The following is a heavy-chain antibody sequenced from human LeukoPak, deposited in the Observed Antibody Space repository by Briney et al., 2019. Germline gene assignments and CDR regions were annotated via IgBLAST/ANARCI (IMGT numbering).Heavy chain of an antibody. CDR2: ISYSGST. Sequence: PSETLSLTCTVSGGSISSYYWSWIRRSPGKGLEWIGYISYSGSTTYNPSLKSRVTISVDTSKNQFSLKLRSVTATDTAVYYCARQGSNYYSYGIDVWGQGTTVTVSS. J-gene: IGHJ6*02. V-gene: IGHV4-59*08. D-gene: IGHD6-13*01. CDR3: ARQGSNYYSYGIDV. CDR1: GGSISSYY.